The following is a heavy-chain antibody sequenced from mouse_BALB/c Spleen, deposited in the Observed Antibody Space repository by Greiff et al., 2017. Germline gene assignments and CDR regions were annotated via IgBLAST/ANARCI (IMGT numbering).Heavy chain of an antibody. CDR1: GFNITGYY. CDR3: NAYYGYDYFDY. J-gene: IGHJ2*01. Sequence: VQLQQSGAELVRSGASVTLSCTASGFNITGYYMHWVNQRPEQGLEWIEWIVPENGDTEYAPKFQGKTTMTADTSSNTAYLQLSSLTSEDTAVYYCNAYYGYDYFDYWGQGTTLTVSS. CDR2: IVPENGDT. D-gene: IGHD2-2*01. V-gene: IGHV14-4*02.